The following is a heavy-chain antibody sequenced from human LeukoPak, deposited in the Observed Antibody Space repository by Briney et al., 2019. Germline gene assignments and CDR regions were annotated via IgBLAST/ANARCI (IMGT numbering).Heavy chain of an antibody. CDR2: ISGGGAYI. CDR3: AKDHCKSSYYGSGTYYRPNWFDP. D-gene: IGHD3-10*01. J-gene: IGHJ5*02. Sequence: GGSLRLSCAASGFTFSNYGMSWVRQAPGKGLEWVSSISGGGAYIYYADSVKGRFTISRDNSKNTLYLQMNSLRAEDTAVYYCAKDHCKSSYYGSGTYYRPNWFDPWGQGTLVTVSS. CDR1: GFTFSNYG. V-gene: IGHV3-23*01.